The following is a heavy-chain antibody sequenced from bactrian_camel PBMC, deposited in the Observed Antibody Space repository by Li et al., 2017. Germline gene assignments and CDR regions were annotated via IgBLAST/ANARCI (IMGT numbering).Heavy chain of an antibody. CDR2: ISSDGTT. Sequence: LVESGGGSVQTGGSLKLACVASGFITTGCDYESRELVASISSDGTTTYTDSVKGRVTISVDNAKNTLYLQMNSLKTEDTAVYYCQPAGPSYVDGNCLARLGQGTQVTVS. CDR1: GFITT. J-gene: IGHJ4*01. V-gene: IGHV3S53*01. D-gene: IGHD3*01.